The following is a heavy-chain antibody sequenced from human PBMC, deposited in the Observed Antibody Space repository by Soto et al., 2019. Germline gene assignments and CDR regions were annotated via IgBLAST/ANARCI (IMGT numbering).Heavy chain of an antibody. Sequence: EVQLLESGGGLVQPGGSLRLSCAASGFTFSRNAMSWVRQAPGKGLEWVSGISGGGGATYYADSVKGRFTISRDNSXXTLYPQMNSLRAEDTAIYYCAKSGPYGSGSYYFDYWGQGTLVTVSS. CDR1: GFTFSRNA. D-gene: IGHD1-26*01. CDR3: AKSGPYGSGSYYFDY. CDR2: ISGGGGAT. V-gene: IGHV3-23*01. J-gene: IGHJ4*02.